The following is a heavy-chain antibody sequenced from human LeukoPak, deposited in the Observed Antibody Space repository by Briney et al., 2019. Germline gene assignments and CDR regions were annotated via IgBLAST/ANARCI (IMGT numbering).Heavy chain of an antibody. CDR2: IRSKDFGGTT. CDR1: GFTFSTYS. CDR3: SRETIQVWSRYYYYYMAV. V-gene: IGHV3-49*04. D-gene: IGHD5-18*01. Sequence: GGSLRLSCAVSGFTFSTYSMNWVRQAPRKGLEWVAFIRSKDFGGTTNYAASVKGRFTISRDDSKSIAYLQMNSLKTEDTAVYYCSRETIQVWSRYYYYYMAVWGEGTTVTVSS. J-gene: IGHJ6*03.